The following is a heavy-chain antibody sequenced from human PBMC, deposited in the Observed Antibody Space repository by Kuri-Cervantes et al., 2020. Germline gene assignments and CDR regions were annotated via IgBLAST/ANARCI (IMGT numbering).Heavy chain of an antibody. D-gene: IGHD6-13*01. CDR3: ARSLDSSSWTSCWY. V-gene: IGHV1-69*05. Sequence: SVKVSCKASGYTFTSYGISWVRQAPGQGLEWMGGIIPIFGTANYAQKFQGRVTITTDESTSTAYMELSSLRSEDTAVYYCARSLDSSSWTSCWYWGQGTLVTVSS. J-gene: IGHJ4*02. CDR1: GYTFTSYG. CDR2: IIPIFGTA.